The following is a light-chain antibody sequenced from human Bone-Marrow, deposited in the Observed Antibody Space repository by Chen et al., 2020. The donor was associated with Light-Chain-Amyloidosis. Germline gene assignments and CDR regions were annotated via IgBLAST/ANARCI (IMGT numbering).Light chain of an antibody. V-gene: IGLV2-14*01. J-gene: IGLJ1*01. Sequence: QSALTQPASVSGSPGQSITISCTGTSSDVGGDNHVSWYQQPPDKAPKLMIYEVTNRPSWVPDRSSGSKSDNTASLTISGLQTEDEADYFCSSYTITNTLVFGSGTRVTVL. CDR1: SSDVGGDNH. CDR3: SSYTITNTLV. CDR2: EVT.